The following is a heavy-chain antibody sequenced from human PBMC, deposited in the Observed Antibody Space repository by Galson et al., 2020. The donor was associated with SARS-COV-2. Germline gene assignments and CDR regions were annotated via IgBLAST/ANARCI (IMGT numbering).Heavy chain of an antibody. D-gene: IGHD1-26*01. J-gene: IGHJ4*02. CDR2: ISYDGTNK. Sequence: SLRLSCAASGFTFSNYGIHWVRQAPGKGLQWVAVISYDGTNKYYADSVKGRFTISRDNSKNTIYLQMNSLRPEDTAVYYCAKTLGGSYSRPFDYWGQGTLVTVSS. V-gene: IGHV3-30*18. CDR3: AKTLGGSYSRPFDY. CDR1: GFTFSNYG.